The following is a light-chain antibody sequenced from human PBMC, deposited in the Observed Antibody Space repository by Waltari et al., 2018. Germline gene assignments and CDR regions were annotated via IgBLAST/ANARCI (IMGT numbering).Light chain of an antibody. CDR3: HQRSDWGT. V-gene: IGKV3-11*01. J-gene: IGKJ4*01. CDR2: DTS. CDR1: QSISNY. Sequence: EIALTQSPATLSLSPGERATLSCRASQSISNYLAWYQQKRGQAPRLLLYDTSNRATGIPARFSGSGSGTEFTLTISSLEPEDFAVYYCHQRSDWGTFGGGTKVEI.